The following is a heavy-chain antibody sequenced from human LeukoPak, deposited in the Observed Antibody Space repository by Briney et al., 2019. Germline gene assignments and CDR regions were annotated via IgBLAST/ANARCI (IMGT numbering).Heavy chain of an antibody. D-gene: IGHD4-17*01. CDR1: GFTFDDYA. V-gene: IGHV3-43*02. CDR3: AKDLSTVFDALNI. CDR2: ISGDGATT. Sequence: PGGSLRLSCAASGFTFDDYAMHWVRQAPGKGLEWVSLISGDGATTYYVASVKGRFTISRDNKKNFLYLQMNNLGTEDTALFYCAKDLSTVFDALNIWGQGTLVTVSS. J-gene: IGHJ3*02.